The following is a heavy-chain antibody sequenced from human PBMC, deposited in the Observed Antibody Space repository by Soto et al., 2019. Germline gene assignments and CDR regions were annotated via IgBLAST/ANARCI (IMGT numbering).Heavy chain of an antibody. V-gene: IGHV2-5*01. CDR1: GFSLSTSGVG. CDR2: IYWYGDK. CDR3: AHRRIGSSCYSYYFDY. Sequence: QITLKESGPTLVKPTQTLTLTCTFSGFSLSTSGVGVGWLRQSPGKALEWLALIYWYGDKRYSPSLKSRLTITKDTSKNQVVLTMTNMDPVDTATYYCAHRRIGSSCYSYYFDYCGQGTLVTVSS. J-gene: IGHJ4*02. D-gene: IGHD6-13*01.